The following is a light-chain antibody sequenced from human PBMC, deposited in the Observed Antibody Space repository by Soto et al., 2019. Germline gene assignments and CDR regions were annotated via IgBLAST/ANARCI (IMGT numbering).Light chain of an antibody. CDR2: GVS. V-gene: IGKV3-20*01. CDR3: QQYGVPPFN. J-gene: IGKJ2*01. Sequence: EIVLTQSPGALSLSPGEGATLSCRASQAVISGYLAWYQQKPGQAPRLLMYGVSSRPTGISDRFSGSGSGTEFNLTLHRLEPEDFALYYCQQYGVPPFNFGQGTKLQIK. CDR1: QAVISGY.